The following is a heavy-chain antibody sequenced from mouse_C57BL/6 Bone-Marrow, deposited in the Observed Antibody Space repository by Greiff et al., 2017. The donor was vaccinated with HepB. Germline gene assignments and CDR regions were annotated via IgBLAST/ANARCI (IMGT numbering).Heavy chain of an antibody. CDR3: ARPGPPWFAY. D-gene: IGHD3-1*01. CDR1: GFTFSDYG. V-gene: IGHV5-17*01. CDR2: ISSGSSTI. Sequence: DVKLVESGGGLVKPGGSLKLSCAASGFTFSDYGMHWVRQAPEKGLEWVAYISSGSSTIYYADTVKGRFTISRDNAKNTLFLQMTSLRSEDTAMYYCARPGPPWFAYWGQGTLVTVSA. J-gene: IGHJ3*01.